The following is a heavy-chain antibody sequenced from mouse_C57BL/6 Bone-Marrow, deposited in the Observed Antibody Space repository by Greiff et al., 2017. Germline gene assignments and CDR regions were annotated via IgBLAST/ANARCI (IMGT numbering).Heavy chain of an antibody. V-gene: IGHV5-6*01. CDR3: ARPKSPFAY. CDR1: GFTFSSYG. J-gene: IGHJ3*01. CDR2: ISSGGSYT. Sequence: EVHLVESGGDLVKPGGSLKLSCAASGFTFSSYGMSWVRQTPDKRLEWVATISSGGSYTYYPDSVKGRFTISRDNAKNTLYLQMSSLKSEDTAMYYCARPKSPFAYWGQGTLVTVSA.